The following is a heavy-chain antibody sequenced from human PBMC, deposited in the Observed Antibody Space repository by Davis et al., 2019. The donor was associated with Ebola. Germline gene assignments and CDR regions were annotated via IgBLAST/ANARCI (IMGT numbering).Heavy chain of an antibody. Sequence: GGSLRLSCAASGFTFSSYWMSWVRQAPGKGLEWVANIKQDGSEKYYVDSVKGRVTISRDNAKNSLYLKMNSLRAEETAEYHCARLYSNYVETIGVDVWGQGTTVTVSS. CDR3: ARLYSNYVETIGVDV. CDR1: GFTFSSYW. D-gene: IGHD4-11*01. V-gene: IGHV3-7*01. CDR2: IKQDGSEK. J-gene: IGHJ6*02.